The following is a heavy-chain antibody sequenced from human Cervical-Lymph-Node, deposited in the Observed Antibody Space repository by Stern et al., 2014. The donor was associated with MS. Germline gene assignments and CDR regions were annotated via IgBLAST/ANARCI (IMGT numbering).Heavy chain of an antibody. CDR3: ARDCRLRYFDNYGMDV. CDR1: GGSISSGSYY. V-gene: IGHV4-61*02. D-gene: IGHD3-9*01. J-gene: IGHJ6*02. Sequence: QMQLQESGPGLVKPSQTLSLTCTVSGGSISSGSYYWSWIRQPAGKGLEWIGRIYTSGSTNYNPSLKSRVTLSADTSKNQFSLRLSSVTAADTAVYYCARDCRLRYFDNYGMDVWGQGTTVTVSS. CDR2: IYTSGST.